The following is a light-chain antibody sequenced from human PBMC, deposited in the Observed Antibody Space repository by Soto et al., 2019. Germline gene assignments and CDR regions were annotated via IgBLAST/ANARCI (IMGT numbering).Light chain of an antibody. CDR2: LNN. Sequence: QSVLTQPPSASGTPGQRVTISCSGRSSNIGTNTVDWYQQLPGTAPKFVNYLNNQRPSGVPDRFSGSKSGTSASLAISGLQSEDEADYYCAAWDDSLNVYVFGTGTKLTVL. CDR3: AAWDDSLNVYV. J-gene: IGLJ1*01. CDR1: SSNIGTNT. V-gene: IGLV1-44*01.